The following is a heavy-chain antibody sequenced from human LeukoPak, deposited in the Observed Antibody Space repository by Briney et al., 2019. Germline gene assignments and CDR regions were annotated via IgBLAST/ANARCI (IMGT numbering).Heavy chain of an antibody. CDR2: ISGSGGST. D-gene: IGHD6-13*01. J-gene: IGHJ4*02. V-gene: IGHV3-23*01. CDR3: AKDWGRYSSSWYYFDY. Sequence: PGGSLRLSCAASGFTFSRSWMSWVRQAPGKGLEWVSVISGSGGSTDYADSVKGRFTTSRDNSKNTLYLQMNSLRADDTAVYYCAKDWGRYSSSWYYFDYWGQGTLVTVSS. CDR1: GFTFSRSW.